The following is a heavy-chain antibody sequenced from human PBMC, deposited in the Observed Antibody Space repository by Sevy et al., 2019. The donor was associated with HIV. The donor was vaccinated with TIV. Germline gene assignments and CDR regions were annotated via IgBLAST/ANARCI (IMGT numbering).Heavy chain of an antibody. J-gene: IGHJ4*02. CDR2: FDPEDGET. V-gene: IGHV1-24*01. CDR1: GSTLTRLA. CDR3: ATTKDYYDSSGSPFDD. Sequence: ASVNVSCKVSGSTLTRLAIHWVRQAPGKGPEWMGSFDPEDGETIYSQKFQGRVTMTEDTSTDTGYMELSSLRSEDTAVYYCATTKDYYDSSGSPFDDWGQGTLVTVPS. D-gene: IGHD3-22*01.